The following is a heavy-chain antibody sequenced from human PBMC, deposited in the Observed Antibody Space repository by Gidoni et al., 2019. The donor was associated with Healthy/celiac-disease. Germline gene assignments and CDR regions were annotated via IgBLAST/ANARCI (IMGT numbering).Heavy chain of an antibody. J-gene: IGHJ4*02. CDR2: ISSSSSYI. Sequence: EVQLVESGGGLVKPGGSLRLSCAASGFTFSSYSMNWVRQAPGKGLGWVSSISSSSSYIYYADSVKGRFTISRDNAKNSRYLQMNSLRAEDTAVYYCASGGWGAYYFDYWGQGTLVTVSS. D-gene: IGHD3-16*01. CDR3: ASGGWGAYYFDY. CDR1: GFTFSSYS. V-gene: IGHV3-21*01.